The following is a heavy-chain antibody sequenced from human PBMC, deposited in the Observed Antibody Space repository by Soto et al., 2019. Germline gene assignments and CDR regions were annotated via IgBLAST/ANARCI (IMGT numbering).Heavy chain of an antibody. CDR1: GFDVSVNL. V-gene: IGHV3-66*01. J-gene: IGHJ6*02. Sequence: GGSLRLSCAASGFDVSVNLMNWVRQAPGKGLEWVSVVNGAGSIDYADSVKGRFAISRDISRNTLYLQMNSLRAEDTAVYYCVREDYYYGMDVWGHGTTVTVSS. CDR2: VNGAGSI. CDR3: VREDYYYGMDV.